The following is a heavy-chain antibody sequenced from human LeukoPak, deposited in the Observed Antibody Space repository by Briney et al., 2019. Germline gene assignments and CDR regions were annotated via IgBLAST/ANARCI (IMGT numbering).Heavy chain of an antibody. CDR2: ISYDGSNK. V-gene: IGHV3-30*04. D-gene: IGHD4-23*01. J-gene: IGHJ6*03. Sequence: GGSLRLSCAASGFTFSSYAMHWVRQAPGKGLEWVAVISYDGSNKYYADSVKGRFTISRDNAKNSLYLQLNSLRAEDTAVYYCAKDGGNSPYYYYYYYMDVWGKGTTVTVSS. CDR1: GFTFSSYA. CDR3: AKDGGNSPYYYYYYYMDV.